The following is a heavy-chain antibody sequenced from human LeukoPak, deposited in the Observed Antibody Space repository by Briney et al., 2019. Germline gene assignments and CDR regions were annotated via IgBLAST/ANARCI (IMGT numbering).Heavy chain of an antibody. J-gene: IGHJ4*02. CDR2: ISWNSGSI. CDR1: GFTFDDYA. D-gene: IGHD3-22*01. CDR3: AKGGPDYYDSSGYYY. Sequence: PGGSLRLSCAASGFTFDDYAMHWVRQAPGKGLEWVSGISWNSGSIGYADSVKGRFTISRDNAKNSLYLQMNSLRAEDTASYYCAKGGPDYYDSSGYYYWGQGTLVTVSS. V-gene: IGHV3-9*01.